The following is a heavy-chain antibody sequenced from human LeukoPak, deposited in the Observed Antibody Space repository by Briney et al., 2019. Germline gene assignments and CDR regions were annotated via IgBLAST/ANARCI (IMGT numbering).Heavy chain of an antibody. D-gene: IGHD3-16*02. V-gene: IGHV4-39*01. CDR2: IYYRGST. CDR3: ARGDDYVWGSYRYADY. Sequence: SETLSLTCTVSGGSISSSSYYWGWIRQPPGKGLEWIGSIYYRGSTYYNPSLKSRVTISADTSKNQFSLKLSSVTAADTAVYYCARGDDYVWGSYRYADYWGQGTLVAVSS. CDR1: GGSISSSSYY. J-gene: IGHJ4*02.